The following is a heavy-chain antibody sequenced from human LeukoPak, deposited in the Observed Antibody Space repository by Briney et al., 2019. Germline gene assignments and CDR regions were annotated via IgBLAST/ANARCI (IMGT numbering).Heavy chain of an antibody. Sequence: SETLSLTCTVSNGSISTYYWSWIRQSPGKGREWIGYIYYTGSTNYNPSLKSRVTISVDTSKNQFSLKLSSVTAADTAVYYCARVFSTNYYDDRGWFDPWGQGTLVTVSS. J-gene: IGHJ5*02. CDR1: NGSISTYY. D-gene: IGHD3-22*01. V-gene: IGHV4-59*01. CDR3: ARVFSTNYYDDRGWFDP. CDR2: IYYTGST.